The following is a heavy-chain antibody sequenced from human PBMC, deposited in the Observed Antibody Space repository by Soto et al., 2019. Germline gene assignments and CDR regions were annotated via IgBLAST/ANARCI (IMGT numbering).Heavy chain of an antibody. CDR2: IFYSGST. CDR1: GGSISSSSFY. Sequence: QLQLQESGPGLVKSSETLSLTCTVSGGSISSSSFYWDWIRQPPGKGLEWIGSIFYSGSTYYNPSLKSRVTISFDTSKNQFSLKLSSVTAADTALYYCARLEGQAATFQHWGQGTLVTVSS. V-gene: IGHV4-39*01. CDR3: ARLEGQAATFQH. J-gene: IGHJ1*01. D-gene: IGHD2-15*01.